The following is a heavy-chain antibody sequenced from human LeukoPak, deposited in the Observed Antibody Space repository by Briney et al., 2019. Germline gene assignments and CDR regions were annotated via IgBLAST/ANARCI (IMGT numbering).Heavy chain of an antibody. CDR3: ARGYCSGGSCYFDY. CDR2: IIPIFGTA. V-gene: IGHV1-69*05. J-gene: IGHJ4*02. D-gene: IGHD2-15*01. Sequence: SVKVSCKASGGTFSSYAISWVRQAPGQGLEWMGRIIPIFGTANYAQKFQGRATITTDEPTSTAYMELSSLRSEDTAVYYCARGYCSGGSCYFDYWGQGTLVTVSS. CDR1: GGTFSSYA.